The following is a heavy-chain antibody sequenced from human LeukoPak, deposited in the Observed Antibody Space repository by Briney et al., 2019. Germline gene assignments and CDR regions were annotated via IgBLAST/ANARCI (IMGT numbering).Heavy chain of an antibody. J-gene: IGHJ5*02. CDR3: AKGTSYYWSNANWFDP. Sequence: GGSLRHSCAASGFTFRSYAMSWVRQAPGKGLEWVSTISGSGDSTYYADSVKGRFTISRDTSRDTLFLQMNSLKADDTALYYCAKGTSYYWSNANWFDPWGQGTLVTVSS. D-gene: IGHD1-20*01. V-gene: IGHV3-23*01. CDR2: ISGSGDST. CDR1: GFTFRSYA.